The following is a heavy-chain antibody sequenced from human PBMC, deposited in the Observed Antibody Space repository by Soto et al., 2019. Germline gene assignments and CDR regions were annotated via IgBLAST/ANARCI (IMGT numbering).Heavy chain of an antibody. CDR2: IWYDGSNK. J-gene: IGHJ6*02. Sequence: GGSLRLSCAASGFTFSSYGMHWVRQAPGKGLEWVAVIWYDGSNKYYADSVKGRFTISRDNSKNTLYLQMNSLRAEDTAVYYCARGDDSGYDLVGYYYYGMDVWGQGTTVTVSS. CDR1: GFTFSSYG. D-gene: IGHD5-12*01. V-gene: IGHV3-33*01. CDR3: ARGDDSGYDLVGYYYYGMDV.